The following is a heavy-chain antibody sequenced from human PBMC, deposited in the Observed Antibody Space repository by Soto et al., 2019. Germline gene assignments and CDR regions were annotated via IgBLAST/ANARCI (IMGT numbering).Heavy chain of an antibody. CDR3: ARDMRHYYGSGSYFDP. D-gene: IGHD3-10*01. Sequence: PSETLSLTCTVSGGSMSNSYWSWIRQPPGKGLEWIGYIYYRGSTNYNPSLKSRVTISVDTSKNQFSLKLSSVTAADTAVYYCARDMRHYYGSGSYFDPWGQGTLVTVYS. CDR1: GGSMSNSY. J-gene: IGHJ5*02. CDR2: IYYRGST. V-gene: IGHV4-59*01.